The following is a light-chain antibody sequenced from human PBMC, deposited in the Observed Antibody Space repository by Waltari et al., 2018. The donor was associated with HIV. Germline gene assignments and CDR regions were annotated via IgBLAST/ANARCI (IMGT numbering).Light chain of an antibody. V-gene: IGLV2-14*01. J-gene: IGLJ2*01. CDR3: SSYTSSSTLDVI. Sequence: QSALTQPASMSGSPGQSITISCMGSSTAADLYIYVSWYQHYPGKAPKLILYEVKNRPSGVSSRFSGSKSGNTASLTISGLQPEDEAHHYCSSYTSSSTLDVIFGGGTKLTVL. CDR2: EVK. CDR1: STAADLYIY.